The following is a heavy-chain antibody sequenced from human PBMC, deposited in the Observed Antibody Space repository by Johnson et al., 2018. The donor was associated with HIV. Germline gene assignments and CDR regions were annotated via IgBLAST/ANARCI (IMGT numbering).Heavy chain of an antibody. Sequence: EVQLVESGGGLVQPGRSLRLSCAASGFTFSNYWMSWVRQAPGKGLEWVANIKQDGSEKYYVDSVKGRFNISRDNAKNSLFLQINSLRAEDTAVYYCTTDIDMGSSRPYDAFDIWGQGTMVTVSS. J-gene: IGHJ3*02. CDR3: TTDIDMGSSRPYDAFDI. V-gene: IGHV3-7*01. CDR2: IKQDGSEK. CDR1: GFTFSNYW. D-gene: IGHD6-13*01.